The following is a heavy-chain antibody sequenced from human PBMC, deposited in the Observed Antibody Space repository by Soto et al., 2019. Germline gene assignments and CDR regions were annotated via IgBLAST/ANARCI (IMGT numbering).Heavy chain of an antibody. CDR3: ARVDRGKAVAGTFSYYYYGMDV. D-gene: IGHD6-19*01. J-gene: IGHJ6*02. V-gene: IGHV1-2*04. CDR2: INPNSGAT. CDR1: GYTFTDYY. Sequence: ASVKVSCKASGYTFTDYYLYWVRQAPGQGLEWMGWINPNSGATNYAQKFQGWVTMTRNTSISTAYMEVRRLRSEDTAVYYCARVDRGKAVAGTFSYYYYGMDVWGQGTTVTVSS.